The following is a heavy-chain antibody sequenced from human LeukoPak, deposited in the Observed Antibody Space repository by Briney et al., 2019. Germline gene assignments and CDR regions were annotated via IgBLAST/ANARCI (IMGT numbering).Heavy chain of an antibody. J-gene: IGHJ1*01. CDR1: GFSFFSYS. V-gene: IGHV3-23*01. CDR2: ISGSGGST. D-gene: IGHD1-26*01. Sequence: GAPGPSCAASGFSFFSYSMRWGPPAPGKGLGGGFAISGSGGSTYYADSVKGRFTISRDNSKNTLYLQMNSLRAEDTAVYYCAKEAGSYYELHFQHWGQGTLVTVSS. CDR3: AKEAGSYYELHFQH.